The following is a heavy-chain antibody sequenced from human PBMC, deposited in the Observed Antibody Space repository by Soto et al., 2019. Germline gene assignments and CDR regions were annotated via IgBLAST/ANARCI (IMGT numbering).Heavy chain of an antibody. CDR3: TTSPHRDSERVFV. J-gene: IGHJ6*02. CDR1: GFTFIPYW. Sequence: EVQLVESGEGLVKPGGPWSLSCPAPGFTFIPYWMTWARLPPGRGLEWVANIKQDGIEKYNVDSVRGRLTVSRDNAKSSLYLQMNSLRVEDTAVYYCTTSPHRDSERVFVWGQGTTVTVSS. V-gene: IGHV3-7*01. CDR2: IKQDGIEK. D-gene: IGHD1-26*01.